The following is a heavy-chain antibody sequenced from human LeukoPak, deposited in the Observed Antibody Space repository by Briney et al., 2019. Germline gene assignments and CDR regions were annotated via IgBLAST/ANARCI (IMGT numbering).Heavy chain of an antibody. V-gene: IGHV4-38-2*01. CDR3: ARVVWFGEVSIFDY. CDR2: IYHSGST. CDR1: GYSISSGYY. Sequence: SETLSLTCAVSGYSISSGYYWGWIRQPPGKGLEWIGSIYHSGSTYYNPSLKSRVTISVDTSKNQFSLKLSSVTAADTAVYYCARVVWFGEVSIFDYWGQGTLVTVSS. D-gene: IGHD3-10*01. J-gene: IGHJ4*02.